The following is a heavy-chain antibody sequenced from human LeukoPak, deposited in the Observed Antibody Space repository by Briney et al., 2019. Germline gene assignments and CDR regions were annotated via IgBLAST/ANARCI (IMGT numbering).Heavy chain of an antibody. V-gene: IGHV4-39*07. Sequence: SETLSLTCTVSGVSISTSSYYWGWIRQPPGKGLEWIGSIYYSGSTYYNPSLKSRVTISVDTSKNQFSLKLSSVTAADTAVYYCARDPSAYGGNSEGYGMDVWGQGTTVTVSS. CDR2: IYYSGST. CDR3: ARDPSAYGGNSEGYGMDV. D-gene: IGHD4-23*01. CDR1: GVSISTSSYY. J-gene: IGHJ6*02.